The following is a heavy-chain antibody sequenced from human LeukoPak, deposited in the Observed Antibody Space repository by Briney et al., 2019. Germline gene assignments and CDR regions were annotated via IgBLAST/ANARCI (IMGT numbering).Heavy chain of an antibody. CDR2: INPNSGGT. V-gene: IGHV1-2*06. Sequence: GASVEVSCKASGYTFTGYYMHWVRQAPGQGLEWMGRINPNSGGTNYAQKFQGRVTMTRDTSISTAYMELSRLRSDDTAVYYCARESGGGIQLWFRPNWFDPWGQGTLVTVSS. CDR3: ARESGGGIQLWFRPNWFDP. J-gene: IGHJ5*02. D-gene: IGHD5-18*01. CDR1: GYTFTGYY.